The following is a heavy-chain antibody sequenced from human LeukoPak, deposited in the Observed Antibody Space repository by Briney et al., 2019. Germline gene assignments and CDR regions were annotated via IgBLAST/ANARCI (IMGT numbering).Heavy chain of an antibody. CDR1: GFTFSSYA. CDR2: ISGSGGST. Sequence: GGSLRLSCAASGFTFSSYAMSWVRQAPGKGLEWVSAISGSGGSTYYADSVKGRFTISRDNSKNTLYLQMNSLGAEDTAVYYCAKERNRDDFWSGYPYYFDYWGQGTLVTVSS. CDR3: AKERNRDDFWSGYPYYFDY. J-gene: IGHJ4*02. D-gene: IGHD3-3*01. V-gene: IGHV3-23*01.